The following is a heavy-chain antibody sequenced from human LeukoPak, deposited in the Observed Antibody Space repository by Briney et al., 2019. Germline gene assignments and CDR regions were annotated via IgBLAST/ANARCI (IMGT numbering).Heavy chain of an antibody. CDR3: ARVQGGYSYGYHYYFDY. Sequence: PSQTLSLTCAVSGGSISSGGYSWSWIRQPPGEGLEWIGYIYHSGSTYYNPSLKSRVTISVDRSKNQFSLKLSSVTAADTAVYYCARVQGGYSYGYHYYFDYWGQGTLVTVSS. D-gene: IGHD5-18*01. CDR2: IYHSGST. CDR1: GGSISSGGYS. V-gene: IGHV4-30-2*01. J-gene: IGHJ4*02.